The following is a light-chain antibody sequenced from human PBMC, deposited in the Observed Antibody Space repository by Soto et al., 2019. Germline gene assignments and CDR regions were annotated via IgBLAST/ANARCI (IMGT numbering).Light chain of an antibody. CDR1: KLGDKY. J-gene: IGLJ2*01. V-gene: IGLV3-1*01. Sequence: ELTQPPSVSVSPGQTASITCSGDKLGDKYACWYQQKPGQSPVLVIYQDSKRPSGIPERFFGSNSGNTATLTISGTQAMDEADYYCQAWDSSTVVFGGGTKLTVL. CDR2: QDS. CDR3: QAWDSSTVV.